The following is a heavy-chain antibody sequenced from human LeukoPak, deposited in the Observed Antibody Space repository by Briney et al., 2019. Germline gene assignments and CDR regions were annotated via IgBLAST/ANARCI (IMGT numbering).Heavy chain of an antibody. J-gene: IGHJ4*02. CDR2: IYSAGST. CDR1: GFTLSSNY. Sequence: GGSLRLSCAASGFTLSSNYMTWVRQAPGKGLERVSLIYSAGSTYYADSVTGRFTISRDNSKNTLYLQMNSLRAEDTAVYHCARGIEPGTRSFDYWGQGTLVTVSS. D-gene: IGHD1-1*01. CDR3: ARGIEPGTRSFDY. V-gene: IGHV3-53*01.